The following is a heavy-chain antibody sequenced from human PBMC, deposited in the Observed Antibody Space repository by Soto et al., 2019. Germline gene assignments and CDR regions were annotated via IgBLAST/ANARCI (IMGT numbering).Heavy chain of an antibody. CDR1: GFTFSSYG. CDR2: ISYDGSNK. CDR3: AKDRARSSWTGYYYYHGMDV. V-gene: IGHV3-30*18. Sequence: QVQLVESGGGVVQPGRSLRLSCAASGFTFSSYGMHWVRQAPGKGLEWVAVISYDGSNKYYSDSVKGRFTISRDNSKNTLYLQMNSLRADATAVYYCAKDRARSSWTGYYYYHGMDVCGQGTTVTVSS. J-gene: IGHJ6*02. D-gene: IGHD6-13*01.